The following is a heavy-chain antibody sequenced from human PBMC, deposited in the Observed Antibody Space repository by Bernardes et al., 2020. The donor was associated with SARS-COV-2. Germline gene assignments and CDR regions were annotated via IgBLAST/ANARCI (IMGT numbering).Heavy chain of an antibody. CDR1: GFTFSSYG. CDR3: ARSDYGDQGSDAFDI. CDR2: IWYDGSNK. J-gene: IGHJ3*02. Sequence: GGSLRLSCAASGFTFSSYGMHWVRQAPGKGLEWVAVIWYDGSNKYYADSVKGRFTISRDNSKNTLYLQMNSLRAEDTAVYYCARSDYGDQGSDAFDIWGQGTMVTVSS. V-gene: IGHV3-33*01. D-gene: IGHD4-17*01.